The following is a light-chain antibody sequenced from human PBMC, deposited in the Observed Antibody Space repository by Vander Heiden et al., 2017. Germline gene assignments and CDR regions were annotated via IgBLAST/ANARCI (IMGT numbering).Light chain of an antibody. CDR2: ATS. J-gene: IGLJ3*02. V-gene: IGLV1-40*01. CDR1: SPNIGGGYN. Sequence: QSVLTQPPSVSGAPGQRVTISCTGSSPNIGGGYNERWYQHLPRTAPKLLIYATSNRPSGVPDRFSGSKSGTSASLAITGLQAEDEADYYCQSYDSSLSGWVFGGGTKLTVL. CDR3: QSYDSSLSGWV.